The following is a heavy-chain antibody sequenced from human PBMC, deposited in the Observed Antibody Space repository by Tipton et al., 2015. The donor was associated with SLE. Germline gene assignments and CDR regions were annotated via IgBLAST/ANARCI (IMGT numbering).Heavy chain of an antibody. V-gene: IGHV3-7*01. Sequence: SLRLSCAASGFTFSDYWMNWVRQAPGKGLEWVANIKKDGSEIHYVDSVKGRFTISRDNSKNTLYLQMNNLRAEDTAVYFCVRHSSSWLDTWGQGTLVTVSS. CDR1: GFTFSDYW. CDR2: IKKDGSEI. CDR3: VRHSSSWLDT. D-gene: IGHD6-19*01. J-gene: IGHJ5*02.